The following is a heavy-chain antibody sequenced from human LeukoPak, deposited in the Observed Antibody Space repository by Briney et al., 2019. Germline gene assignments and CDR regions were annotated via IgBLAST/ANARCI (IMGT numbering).Heavy chain of an antibody. CDR3: AQEGGYDY. CDR2: IGRSGDST. Sequence: GGSLRLSCAASGFTFSNYAMSWVRQAPGKGLDWVSIIGRSGDSTYYADSVKGRFTISRDNSKNTLYLQMNSLRAEDTAIYYCAQEGGYDYWGQGTLVTVSS. CDR1: GFTFSNYA. V-gene: IGHV3-23*01. D-gene: IGHD1-26*01. J-gene: IGHJ4*02.